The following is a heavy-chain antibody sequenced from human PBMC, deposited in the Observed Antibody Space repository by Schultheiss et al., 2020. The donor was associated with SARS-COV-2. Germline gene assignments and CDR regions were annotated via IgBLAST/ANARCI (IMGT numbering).Heavy chain of an antibody. Sequence: SETLSLTCTVSGGSISSYYWSWIRQPPGKGLEWIGYIYYSGSTNYNPSLKRRVTISVDTSKNQFSLKLSSVTAADTAVYYCARLYSNYAYYYYGMDVWGQGTTVTVSS. D-gene: IGHD4-11*01. CDR2: IYYSGST. J-gene: IGHJ6*02. CDR3: ARLYSNYAYYYYGMDV. CDR1: GGSISSYY. V-gene: IGHV4-59*01.